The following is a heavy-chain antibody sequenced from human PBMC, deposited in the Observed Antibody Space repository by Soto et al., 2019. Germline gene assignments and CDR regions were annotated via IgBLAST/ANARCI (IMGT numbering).Heavy chain of an antibody. CDR3: ARDYGTYYYDSSDRGGFDP. J-gene: IGHJ5*02. Sequence: SVKVSCKASGGTFSSYAISWVRQAPGQGLEWMGGIIPIFGTANYAQKFQGRVTITADESTSTAYMELSSLRSEDTAVYYCARDYGTYYYDSSDRGGFDPWGQGTLVTVSS. D-gene: IGHD3-22*01. V-gene: IGHV1-69*13. CDR1: GGTFSSYA. CDR2: IIPIFGTA.